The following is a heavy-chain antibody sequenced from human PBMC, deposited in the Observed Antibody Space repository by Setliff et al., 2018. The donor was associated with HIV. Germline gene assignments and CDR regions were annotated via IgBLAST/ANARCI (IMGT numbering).Heavy chain of an antibody. V-gene: IGHV4-34*01. CDR3: ARRKRYFVPFDY. J-gene: IGHJ4*02. CDR1: GGSFNGYY. Sequence: PSETLSLTCAVYGGSFNGYYWSWIRQPPGKGLEWIGEINHSGSTNYNPSLKSRVTMSVDTSKNQFSLKLSSVTAADTAVYHCARRKRYFVPFDYWGQGTLVTVSS. CDR2: INHSGST. D-gene: IGHD3-9*01.